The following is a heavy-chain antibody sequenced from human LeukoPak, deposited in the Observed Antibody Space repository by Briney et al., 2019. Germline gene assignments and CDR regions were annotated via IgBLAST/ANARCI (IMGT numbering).Heavy chain of an antibody. CDR1: GFTFTDYY. CDR3: GRNPGTGTLDY. Sequence: PGGSLRLSCAASGFTFTDYYMSWVRQAPGKGLEWLSFISSSGSHIDYADSVKGRFSISRDNAKNSLYLQMSSLSADDTAVYYCGRNPGTGTLDYWGQGTLVTVSP. J-gene: IGHJ4*02. CDR2: ISSSGSHI. V-gene: IGHV3-11*04. D-gene: IGHD6-13*01.